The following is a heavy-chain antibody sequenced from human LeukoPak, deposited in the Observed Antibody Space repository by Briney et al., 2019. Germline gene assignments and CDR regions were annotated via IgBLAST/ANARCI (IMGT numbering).Heavy chain of an antibody. CDR1: GFTFSSYA. D-gene: IGHD5-12*01. J-gene: IGHJ3*02. CDR2: ISYDGSNK. Sequence: GGSLRLSCAASGFTFSSYAMDWVRQAPGKGLEWVAVISYDGSNKYYADSVKGRFTISRDNSKNTLYLQMNSLRAEDTAVYYCARDPQGGRWLQLLVTDAFDIWGQGTMVTVSS. V-gene: IGHV3-30-3*01. CDR3: ARDPQGGRWLQLLVTDAFDI.